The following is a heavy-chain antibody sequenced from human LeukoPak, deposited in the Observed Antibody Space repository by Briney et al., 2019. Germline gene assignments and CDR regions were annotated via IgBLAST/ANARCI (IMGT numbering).Heavy chain of an antibody. J-gene: IGHJ4*02. D-gene: IGHD5-18*01. V-gene: IGHV3-30*02. CDR1: GFTFSSYG. CDR3: AKDTETWIQLWSPVYFDY. Sequence: GGSLRLSCAASGFTFSSYGMHWVRQAPGKGLEWVAFIRYGGSNKYYADSVKGRFTISRDNSKNTLYLQMNSLRAEDTAVYYCAKDTETWIQLWSPVYFDYWGQGTLVTVSS. CDR2: IRYGGSNK.